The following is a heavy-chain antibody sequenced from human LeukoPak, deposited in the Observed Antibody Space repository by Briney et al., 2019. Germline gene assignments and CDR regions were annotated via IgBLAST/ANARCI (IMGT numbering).Heavy chain of an antibody. CDR1: GFTFNSYA. D-gene: IGHD5-12*01. V-gene: IGHV3-30*04. CDR2: ISYDGSNK. J-gene: IGHJ4*02. CDR3: AREISGYDDYYFDY. Sequence: PGRSLRLSCAASGFTFNSYAMHWVRQAPGKGLEWVAVISYDGSNKYYADSVKGRFTISRDNSKNTLYLQMNSLRAEDTAVYYCAREISGYDDYYFDYWGQGTLVTVSS.